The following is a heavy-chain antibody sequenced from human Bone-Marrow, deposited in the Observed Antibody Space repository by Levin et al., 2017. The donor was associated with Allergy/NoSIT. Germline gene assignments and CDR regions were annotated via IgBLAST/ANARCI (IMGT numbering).Heavy chain of an antibody. CDR2: IYTSGST. CDR3: ARDCTNGVCYGYNYYGMDV. CDR1: GGSISSYY. D-gene: IGHD2-8*01. Sequence: SETLSLTCTVSGGSISSYYWSWIRQPAGKGLEWIGRIYTSGSTNYNPSLKSRVTMSVDTSKNQFSLKLSSVTAADTAVYYCARDCTNGVCYGYNYYGMDVWGQGTTVTVSS. J-gene: IGHJ6*02. V-gene: IGHV4-4*07.